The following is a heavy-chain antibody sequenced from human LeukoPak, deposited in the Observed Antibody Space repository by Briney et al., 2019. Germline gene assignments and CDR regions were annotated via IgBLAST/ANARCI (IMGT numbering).Heavy chain of an antibody. J-gene: IGHJ5*02. V-gene: IGHV1-24*01. Sequence: ASVKVSCKVSGYTLTELSMHWVRQAPGKGLEWMGGLDPEDGETIYAHNFQGRVTMTEDTSTDTAYMELSSLRSEDTAVYYCARAEAITMVRGVIIPRGSPRFDPWGQGTLVTVSS. CDR3: ARAEAITMVRGVIIPRGSPRFDP. CDR2: LDPEDGET. D-gene: IGHD3-10*01. CDR1: GYTLTELS.